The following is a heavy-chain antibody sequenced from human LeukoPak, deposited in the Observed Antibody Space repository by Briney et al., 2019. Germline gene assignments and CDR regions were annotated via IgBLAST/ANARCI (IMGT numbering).Heavy chain of an antibody. V-gene: IGHV4-30-4*08. CDR3: ARGGEITIDAFDI. Sequence: SETLSLTCTVSGGSISSGDYYWSWIRQPPGKGLEWIGYIYYSGSTYYNPSLKSRVTISVDTSKNQFSLKLSSVTAADTAVYYCARGGEITIDAFDIWGQGTMVTVSS. CDR2: IYYSGST. CDR1: GGSISSGDYY. J-gene: IGHJ3*02. D-gene: IGHD3-3*01.